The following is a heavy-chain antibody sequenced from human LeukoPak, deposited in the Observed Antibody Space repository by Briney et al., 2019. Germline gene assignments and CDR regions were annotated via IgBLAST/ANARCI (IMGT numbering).Heavy chain of an antibody. Sequence: GGSLRLSCAVSGFTVSSSYMNWVRQAPGKGLEWVSVMYDGGSTYYADSVKGRFTISRDNSKNTLYLQMNSLRAEDTAVYYCARLNSDDTLFDYWGQGTQVTVSS. J-gene: IGHJ4*02. V-gene: IGHV3-53*01. CDR2: MYDGGST. D-gene: IGHD4-23*01. CDR3: ARLNSDDTLFDY. CDR1: GFTVSSSY.